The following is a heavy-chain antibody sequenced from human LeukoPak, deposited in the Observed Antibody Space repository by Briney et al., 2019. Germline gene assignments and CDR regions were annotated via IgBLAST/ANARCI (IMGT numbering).Heavy chain of an antibody. CDR2: IYSGGST. CDR1: GFTVSSNY. V-gene: IGHV3-53*01. CDR3: ARDGRIDGGNYYYGMDV. J-gene: IGHJ6*02. D-gene: IGHD4-23*01. Sequence: GGSLRLSCAASGFTVSSNYMSWVRQAPGKGLEWVSLIYSGGSTYYADSVKGRFTISRDNSKNTVYLQMNSLRAEDTAVYYCARDGRIDGGNYYYGMDVWGQGTTVTVSS.